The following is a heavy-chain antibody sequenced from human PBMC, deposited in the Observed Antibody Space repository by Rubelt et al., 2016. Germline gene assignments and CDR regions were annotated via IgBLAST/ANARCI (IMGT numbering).Heavy chain of an antibody. CDR1: GDTFSKYW. Sequence: EVHLVESGGALVQPGGSLRLSCVASGDTFSKYWMAWVRQAPGKGPEWVANINEDGSEKYYVDSVKGRFTISRDNAQNSLYLQMFGLRAKDTAVYYCTRSHYFFDYWGQGTLVTVSS. D-gene: IGHD3-3*02. CDR2: INEDGSEK. CDR3: TRSHYFFDY. V-gene: IGHV3-7*04. J-gene: IGHJ4*02.